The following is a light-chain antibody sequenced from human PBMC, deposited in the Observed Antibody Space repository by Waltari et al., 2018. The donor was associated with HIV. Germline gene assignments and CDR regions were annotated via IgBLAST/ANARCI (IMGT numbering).Light chain of an antibody. CDR3: AARDDSLNGPV. Sequence: QSVLTQPPSASGTPGQRVTISCSGSNSNIGSNSVTWYQHLPGTAPKLLIYTNNQRPSGVPDRFSGSKSGTTASLASSGLQSEDEADYVCAARDDSLNGPVFGGGTKLTVL. CDR2: TNN. V-gene: IGLV1-44*01. J-gene: IGLJ2*01. CDR1: NSNIGSNS.